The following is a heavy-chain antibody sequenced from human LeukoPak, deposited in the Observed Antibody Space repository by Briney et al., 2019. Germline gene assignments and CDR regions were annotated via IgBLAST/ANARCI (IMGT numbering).Heavy chain of an antibody. V-gene: IGHV1-2*02. D-gene: IGHD3-10*01. CDR2: INPNSGGT. Sequence: GASVKVSRKASGYTFTGYYMHWVRQAPGQGLEWMGWINPNSGGTNYAQKFQGRVTMTRDTSISTAYMELSRLRSDDTAVYYCATMVRGVIISYDYWGQGTLVTVSS. J-gene: IGHJ4*02. CDR3: ATMVRGVIISYDY. CDR1: GYTFTGYY.